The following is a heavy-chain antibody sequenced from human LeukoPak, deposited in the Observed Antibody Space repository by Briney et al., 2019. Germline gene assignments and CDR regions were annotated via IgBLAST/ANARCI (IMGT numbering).Heavy chain of an antibody. D-gene: IGHD3-22*01. V-gene: IGHV1-18*01. CDR2: ISAYNGNT. J-gene: IGHJ4*02. CDR3: ARGPVPPDYYDSSCPPPHFDY. Sequence: GASVKVSCKASGYTFTSYGISWVRQAPGQGLERMGLISAYNGNTNYAQTLQGRVTMTTDTSTSTAYMELRSLRSDDTAVYYCARGPVPPDYYDSSCPPPHFDYWGQGTLVTVSS. CDR1: GYTFTSYG.